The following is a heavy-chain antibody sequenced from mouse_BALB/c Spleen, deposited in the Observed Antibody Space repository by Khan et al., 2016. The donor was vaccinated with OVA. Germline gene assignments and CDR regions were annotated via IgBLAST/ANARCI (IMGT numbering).Heavy chain of an antibody. CDR3: ARDGSRYNYASDD. CDR2: ISSSGST. D-gene: IGHD2-3*01. Sequence: EVQLQESGPGLVKPSQSLSLTCTVTGYSITSDYAWNWIRQFPGNKLEWMGYISSSGSTKYNPALKSRISITRDTSKNQFFLQLNSVTTEDTATYYCARDGSRYNYASDDWGQGTSVTVSS. J-gene: IGHJ4*01. V-gene: IGHV3-2*02. CDR1: GYSITSDYA.